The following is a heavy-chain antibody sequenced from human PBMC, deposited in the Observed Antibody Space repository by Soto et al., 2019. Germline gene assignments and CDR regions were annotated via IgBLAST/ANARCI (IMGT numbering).Heavy chain of an antibody. J-gene: IGHJ6*02. D-gene: IGHD3-10*01. V-gene: IGHV4-31*03. Sequence: SETLSLTCTVSGGSISSGGYYWSWIRQHPGKGLEWIGYIYYSGSTYYNPSLKSRVTISVDTSKNQFSLKLSSVTAADTAVYYCARDRGSGSIYYYYSMDVWGQGTTVTVSS. CDR3: ARDRGSGSIYYYYSMDV. CDR2: IYYSGST. CDR1: GGSISSGGYY.